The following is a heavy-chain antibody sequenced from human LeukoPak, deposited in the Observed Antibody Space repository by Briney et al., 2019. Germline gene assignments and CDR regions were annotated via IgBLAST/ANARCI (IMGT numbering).Heavy chain of an antibody. CDR3: ARADYYDSSGYYP. Sequence: PSETLSLTCTVSGGSISSYYWGWIRQPPGKGLEWIGYIYTSGSTNYNPSLKSRVTISVDTSKNQFSLKLSSVTAADTAVYYCARADYYDSSGYYPWGQGTLVTVSS. CDR2: IYTSGST. V-gene: IGHV4-4*09. J-gene: IGHJ5*02. D-gene: IGHD3-22*01. CDR1: GGSISSYY.